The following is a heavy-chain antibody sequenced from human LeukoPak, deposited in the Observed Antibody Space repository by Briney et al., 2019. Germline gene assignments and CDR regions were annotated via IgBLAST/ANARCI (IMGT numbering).Heavy chain of an antibody. CDR2: VASETYGGTA. CDR1: GFTFGDYA. CDR3: TRDQTPYY. J-gene: IGHJ4*02. Sequence: GGSLRLSCAASGFTFGDYAMNWVRQTPGKGLEWVSFVASETYGGTAENAAFVKGRFIITRDVSKSIAYLQMNSLKTDDTAVYYCTRDQTPYYWGQGTLVTVSS. V-gene: IGHV3-49*04.